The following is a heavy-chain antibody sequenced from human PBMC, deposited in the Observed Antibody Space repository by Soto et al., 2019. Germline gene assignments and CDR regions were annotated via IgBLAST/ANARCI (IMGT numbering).Heavy chain of an antibody. J-gene: IGHJ4*02. V-gene: IGHV1-69*13. CDR3: ARNPSSVDYFDY. D-gene: IGHD6-19*01. CDR1: GGTFSSYA. Sequence: SVKVSCKASGGTFSSYAISWVRQAPGQGLEWMGGIIPIFGTANYAQKFQGRVTITADESTSTAYMELSSLRSEDTAVYYCARNPSSVDYFDYWGQGTLVTVSS. CDR2: IIPIFGTA.